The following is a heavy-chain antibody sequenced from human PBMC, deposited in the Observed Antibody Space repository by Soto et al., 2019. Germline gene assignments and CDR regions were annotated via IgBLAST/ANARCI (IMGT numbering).Heavy chain of an antibody. CDR2: VSTDGRDT. D-gene: IGHD2-2*01. CDR3: AKGVSVAVPTTRTFDI. J-gene: IGHJ3*02. CDR1: GFTFNNYA. V-gene: IGHV3-23*01. Sequence: PVGSLRLSCAASGFTFNNYAMSWVRQAPGKGLQWVSIVSTDGRDTFYSDSVKGRFTISRDNSMNTLYLQMNGLRAEDTAIYYCAKGVSVAVPTTRTFDIWGQGTMVTVSS.